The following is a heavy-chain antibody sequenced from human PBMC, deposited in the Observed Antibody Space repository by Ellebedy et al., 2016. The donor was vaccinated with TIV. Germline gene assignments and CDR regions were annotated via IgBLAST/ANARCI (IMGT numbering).Heavy chain of an antibody. CDR1: GFMFENYA. CDR3: VKDGTYSSGWPINWFDP. J-gene: IGHJ5*02. CDR2: IDGDGDRA. Sequence: LSLTCATSGFMFENYAMHWVRQAPGKGLEWVSVIDGDGDRAFYADSVKGRFTISRDNSKNSLYLQMKSLGNEDTALYYCVKDGTYSSGWPINWFDPWGQGTLVTVSS. D-gene: IGHD6-19*01. V-gene: IGHV3-43*02.